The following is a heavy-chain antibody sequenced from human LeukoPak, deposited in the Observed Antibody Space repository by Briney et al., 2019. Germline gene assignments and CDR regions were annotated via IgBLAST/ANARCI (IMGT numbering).Heavy chain of an antibody. CDR2: FDPEEGKT. V-gene: IGHV1-24*01. CDR1: GYTLTELS. Sequence: ASVKVSCKVSGYTLTELSMHRVRQTPGKGLEWMGGFDPEEGKTVFAQKFQGRVTMTEDTSTDTAYMELSSLRSEDSAVYYCATDNILTGYSPKYWGQGTLVTVSS. J-gene: IGHJ4*02. D-gene: IGHD3-9*01. CDR3: ATDNILTGYSPKY.